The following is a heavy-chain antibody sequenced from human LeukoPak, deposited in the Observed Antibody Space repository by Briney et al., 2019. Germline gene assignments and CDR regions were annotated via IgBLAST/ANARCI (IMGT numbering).Heavy chain of an antibody. V-gene: IGHV4-39*01. CDR2: IYYSGNT. CDR1: GGSISSSSYH. D-gene: IGHD3-3*01. Sequence: SETLSLTCTVSGGSISSSSYHWGWIRQPPGKGLEWIGSIYYSGNTYYNPSLKSRVTISVDTSKNQFSLKLSSVTAADTAVYYCARRNDFWSGYYVDYWGQGTLVTVSS. J-gene: IGHJ4*02. CDR3: ARRNDFWSGYYVDY.